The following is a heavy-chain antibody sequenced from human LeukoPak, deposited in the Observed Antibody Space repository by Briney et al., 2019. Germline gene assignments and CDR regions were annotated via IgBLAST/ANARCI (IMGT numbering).Heavy chain of an antibody. Sequence: GGSLRLSCAASGFTFSSYWMIWVRQAPGKGLEWFANIKQDGSEKYYVDSVKGRFTISRDNAKNSLYLQINSLRAEDTAVYYCARALGRVQPYYYDYGMDVWGQGTTVTVSS. CDR1: GFTFSSYW. V-gene: IGHV3-7*03. D-gene: IGHD1-1*01. CDR2: IKQDGSEK. J-gene: IGHJ6*02. CDR3: ARALGRVQPYYYDYGMDV.